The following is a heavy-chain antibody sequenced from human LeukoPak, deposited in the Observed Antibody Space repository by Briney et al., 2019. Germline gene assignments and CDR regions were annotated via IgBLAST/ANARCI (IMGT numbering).Heavy chain of an antibody. D-gene: IGHD3-22*01. Sequence: GGSLRLSCAASGFTFSSYGMSWVRQAPGKGLEWVSAISGSGGSTYYADSVKGRFTISRDNSKNTLYLQMNSLRAEDTAVYYCAKGGNAGGESSGPIIHFDYWGQGTLVTVSA. CDR2: ISGSGGST. J-gene: IGHJ4*02. CDR1: GFTFSSYG. CDR3: AKGGNAGGESSGPIIHFDY. V-gene: IGHV3-23*01.